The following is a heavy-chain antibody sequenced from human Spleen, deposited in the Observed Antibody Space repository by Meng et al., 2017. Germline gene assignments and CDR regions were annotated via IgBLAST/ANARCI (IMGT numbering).Heavy chain of an antibody. Sequence: QPQLQESGPGLVKPSEALSLTCSVSGGSISTSGYYWGWIRQPPGKGLEWIGSIGHSGTTYYTPSLRIRVTVSIDTSKNQFSLEVTTVTAADTAVYYCVRSSGWVRTGFDPWGQGTLVTVSS. D-gene: IGHD6-19*01. CDR1: GGSISTSGYY. J-gene: IGHJ5*02. CDR3: VRSSGWVRTGFDP. V-gene: IGHV4-39*01. CDR2: IGHSGTT.